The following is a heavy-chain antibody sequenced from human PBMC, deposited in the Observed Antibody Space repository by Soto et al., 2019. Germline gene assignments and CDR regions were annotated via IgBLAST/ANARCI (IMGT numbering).Heavy chain of an antibody. D-gene: IGHD1-26*01. Sequence: ASETLSLTCTVSGGSIGSYYWSWIRQPPGKGLESIGYVYYSGSTNYNPSLKSRVTISVDTSKNQFSLKLSSVTAADTAVYYCAKAGSWGGYYYYGMDVWGPGITVTVSS. CDR1: GGSIGSYY. CDR2: VYYSGST. J-gene: IGHJ6*02. V-gene: IGHV4-59*01. CDR3: AKAGSWGGYYYYGMDV.